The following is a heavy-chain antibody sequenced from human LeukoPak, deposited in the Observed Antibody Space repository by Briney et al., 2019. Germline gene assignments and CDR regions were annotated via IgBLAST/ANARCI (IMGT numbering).Heavy chain of an antibody. J-gene: IGHJ5*02. CDR2: ITPIFGTA. V-gene: IGHV1-69*13. Sequence: GASVKVSCKASGGTFSSYAISWVRQAPGQGLEWMGGITPIFGTANYAQKFQGRVTITADESTSTAYMELSSLRSEDTAVFYCARGYCSSTSCSHYYNWFDPWGQGTLVTVSS. CDR1: GGTFSSYA. D-gene: IGHD2-2*01. CDR3: ARGYCSSTSCSHYYNWFDP.